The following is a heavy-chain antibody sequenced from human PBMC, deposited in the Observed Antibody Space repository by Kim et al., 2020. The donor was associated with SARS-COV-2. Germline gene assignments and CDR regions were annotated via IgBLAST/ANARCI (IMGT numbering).Heavy chain of an antibody. D-gene: IGHD1-26*01. V-gene: IGHV3-9*01. CDR3: AKGNYRVGATAFDI. J-gene: IGHJ3*02. Sequence: GGSLRLSCAASGFTFDDYAMHWVRQAPGKGLEWVSGISWNSGSIGYADSVKGRFTISRDNAKNSLYLQMNSLRAEDTALYYCAKGNYRVGATAFDIWGQG. CDR2: ISWNSGSI. CDR1: GFTFDDYA.